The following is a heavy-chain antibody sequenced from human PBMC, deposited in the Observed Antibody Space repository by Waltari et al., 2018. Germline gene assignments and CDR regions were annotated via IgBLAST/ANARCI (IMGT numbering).Heavy chain of an antibody. D-gene: IGHD2-2*01. CDR2: INHSGST. Sequence: QVQLQQWGAGQLKPSEPLSLTCAVYGGSLSGYYWSWLRQPPGKGLEWIGEINHSGSTNYNPSLKSRVTISVDTSKNQFSLKLSSVTAADTAVYYCARGRSRYCSSTSCYGGYFDYWGQGTLVTVSS. CDR3: ARGRSRYCSSTSCYGGYFDY. CDR1: GGSLSGYY. V-gene: IGHV4-34*01. J-gene: IGHJ4*02.